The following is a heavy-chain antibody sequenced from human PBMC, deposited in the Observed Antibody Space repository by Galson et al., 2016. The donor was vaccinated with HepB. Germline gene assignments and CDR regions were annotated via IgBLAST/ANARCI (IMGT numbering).Heavy chain of an antibody. CDR3: AREGGGYGSGWYFIDR. CDR1: GYTFTGYY. J-gene: IGHJ4*02. Sequence: SVKVSCKASGYTFTGYYMHWMRQAPGQGLEWMGWINPNSGDTTYPKKFQGRVTMTRDTSISTAYMELSRLRNDDTAIYYCAREGGGYGSGWYFIDRWGQGPLVTVSP. CDR2: INPNSGDT. V-gene: IGHV1-2*02. D-gene: IGHD6-19*01.